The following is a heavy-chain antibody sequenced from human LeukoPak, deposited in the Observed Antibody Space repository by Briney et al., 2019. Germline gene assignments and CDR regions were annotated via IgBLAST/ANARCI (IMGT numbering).Heavy chain of an antibody. V-gene: IGHV3-74*01. J-gene: IGHJ4*02. D-gene: IGHD6-13*01. CDR2: INEDGSTT. CDR3: AKGHSTTPDDY. CDR1: GFTFSSNW. Sequence: GSLRLSCAASGFTFSSNWMHWVRQAPGKGLVWVSRINEDGSTTNYADSVKGRFTISRDNSKNTLYLQMNSLRAEDTAVYYCAKGHSTTPDDYWGQGTLVTVSS.